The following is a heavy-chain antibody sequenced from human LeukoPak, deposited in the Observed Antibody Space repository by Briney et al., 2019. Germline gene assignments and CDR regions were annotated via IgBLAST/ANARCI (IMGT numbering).Heavy chain of an antibody. Sequence: SETLSLTCTVSGASISSNNYYWGWVRQPPGKGLEWIGNIYSSGNTYYNASLKSRVAIYIDTSKNQFSLNLSSVTAADTAVYYCAKSGGSGLIDYWGQGTLVTVSS. D-gene: IGHD1-26*01. CDR2: IYSSGNT. V-gene: IGHV4-39*01. CDR1: GASISSNNYY. CDR3: AKSGGSGLIDY. J-gene: IGHJ4*02.